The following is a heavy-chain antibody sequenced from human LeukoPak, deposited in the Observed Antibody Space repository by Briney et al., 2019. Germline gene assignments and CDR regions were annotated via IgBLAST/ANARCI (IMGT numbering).Heavy chain of an antibody. D-gene: IGHD2-2*01. V-gene: IGHV3-30-3*02. Sequence: GGSLRLSCAASGFTFSSYAMHWVRQAPGKGLEWVAVISYDGSNKYYADSVKGRFTISRDNSKNTLYLQMNSLRAEDTAVYYCAKPRFCSSTSTCYFDYWGQGTLVTVSS. J-gene: IGHJ4*02. CDR2: ISYDGSNK. CDR1: GFTFSSYA. CDR3: AKPRFCSSTSTCYFDY.